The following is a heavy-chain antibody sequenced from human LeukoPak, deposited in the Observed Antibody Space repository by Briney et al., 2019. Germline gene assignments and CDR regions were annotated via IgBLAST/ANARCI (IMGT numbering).Heavy chain of an antibody. D-gene: IGHD2-21*01. Sequence: SETLSLTCTVSGGSISNYYWNWIRQPAGKGLEWIGRIYSSGGANYNPSLNSRVTLSLDTSKNQFSLKLSSVTAADTAVYYCARDYSEDAYPYYFDYWGQGTLVTVSS. CDR2: IYSSGGA. CDR1: GGSISNYY. V-gene: IGHV4-4*07. J-gene: IGHJ4*02. CDR3: ARDYSEDAYPYYFDY.